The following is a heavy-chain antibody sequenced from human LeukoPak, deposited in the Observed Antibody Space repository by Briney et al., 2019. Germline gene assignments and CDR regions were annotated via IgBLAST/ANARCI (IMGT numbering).Heavy chain of an antibody. CDR2: TWYDGSNK. CDR3: ARSFSSGWYFSDY. Sequence: PGGSLRLSCVASGFTFSIYGMHWVRQAPGKGLEWVAATWYDGSNKYYADSVKGRFTISRDNSKNTLYLQMNTLRAEDTAVYYCARSFSSGWYFSDYWGQGAPVTVSS. V-gene: IGHV3-33*01. CDR1: GFTFSIYG. J-gene: IGHJ4*02. D-gene: IGHD6-19*01.